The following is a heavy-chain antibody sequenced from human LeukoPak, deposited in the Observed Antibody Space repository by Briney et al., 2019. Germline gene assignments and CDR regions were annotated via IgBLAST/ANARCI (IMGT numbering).Heavy chain of an antibody. Sequence: SVKVSCKASGGTFSSYAISWVRQAPGQGLEWMGGIIPIFGTANYAQKFQGRVTITTDESTSTAYMELSSLRSEDTAVYYCASQGYCSGGSCYDHWGQGTLVTVSS. D-gene: IGHD2-15*01. CDR3: ASQGYCSGGSCYDH. CDR2: IIPIFGTA. V-gene: IGHV1-69*05. J-gene: IGHJ5*02. CDR1: GGTFSSYA.